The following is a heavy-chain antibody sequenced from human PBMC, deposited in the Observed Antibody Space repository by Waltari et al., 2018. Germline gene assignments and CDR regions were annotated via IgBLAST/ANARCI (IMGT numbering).Heavy chain of an antibody. CDR3: XKLWDYGTTWAGAXDC. J-gene: IGHJ4*02. D-gene: IGHD3-10*01. Sequence: EVXLXESGXGLVQPGGSXRLSCAASGFTFNTYAMRWVRQAPGKXLEWVSAINGXNGGTXYADSVKGRFXISSDNSRNTLYLQMNSXRAEDTAVXXCXKLWDYGTTWAGAXDCWGQGXLVTVSS. CDR1: GFTFNTYA. V-gene: IGHV3-23*01. CDR2: INGXNGGT.